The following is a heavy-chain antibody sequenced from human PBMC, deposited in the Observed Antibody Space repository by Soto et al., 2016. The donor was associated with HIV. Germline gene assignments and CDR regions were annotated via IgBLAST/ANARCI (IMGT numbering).Heavy chain of an antibody. D-gene: IGHD2-21*02. J-gene: IGHJ3*02. Sequence: QVQLVQSGAEVQKPGASVKVSCKVSGYTLTELSMHWVRQAPGKGLEWMGGFDPEGGETIYAQKFQDRVTMTEDTSTDIAYMELSSLRSEDTAVYYCATVVVVTEWNVFDIWGQGTMVSVSS. CDR1: GYTLTELS. CDR2: FDPEGGET. V-gene: IGHV1-24*01. CDR3: ATVVVVTEWNVFDI.